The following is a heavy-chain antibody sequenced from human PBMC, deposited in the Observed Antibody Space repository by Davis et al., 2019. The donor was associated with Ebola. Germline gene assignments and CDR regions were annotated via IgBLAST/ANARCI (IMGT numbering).Heavy chain of an antibody. CDR1: GGSFSGYY. J-gene: IGHJ4*02. Sequence: PSETLSLTCAVYGGSFSGYYWSWIRQPPGKGLEWIGEINHSGSTNYNPSLKSRVTISIDTSKNQFSLKLSSVTAADTAVYYCARGRGVAAAGHNFDYWGQGTLVTVSS. CDR3: ARGRGVAAAGHNFDY. V-gene: IGHV4-34*01. CDR2: INHSGST. D-gene: IGHD6-13*01.